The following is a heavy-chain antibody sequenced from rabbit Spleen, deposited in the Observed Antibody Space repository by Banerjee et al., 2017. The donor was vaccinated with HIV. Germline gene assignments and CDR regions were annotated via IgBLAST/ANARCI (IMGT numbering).Heavy chain of an antibody. CDR3: ARDLDGVIGWNFGW. J-gene: IGHJ4*01. CDR1: GFSFSSNW. Sequence: QEQLEESGGGLVKPGGTLTLTCTVSGFSFSSNWICWVRQAPGKGLEWIACIDTSNGDTDYANRPKGRFTISKTSSTTVTLQMTSLTAADTATYFCARDLDGVIGWNFGWWGQGTLVTVS. CDR2: IDTSNGDT. D-gene: IGHD4-1*01. V-gene: IGHV1S45*01.